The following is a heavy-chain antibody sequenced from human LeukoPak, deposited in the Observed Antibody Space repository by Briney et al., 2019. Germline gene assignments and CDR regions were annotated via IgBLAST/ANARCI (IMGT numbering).Heavy chain of an antibody. D-gene: IGHD5-18*01. V-gene: IGHV3-23*01. CDR3: AKDIDTVVENYFDY. CDR1: GFTFSSYA. Sequence: GGSLRLSCAASGFTFSSYAMSWVRQAPGKGLKGVSAISGSGGSTYYADSVKGRFTISRDNSKNTLYLQMNSLRAEDTAVYYCAKDIDTVVENYFDYWGQGTLVTVSS. J-gene: IGHJ4*02. CDR2: ISGSGGST.